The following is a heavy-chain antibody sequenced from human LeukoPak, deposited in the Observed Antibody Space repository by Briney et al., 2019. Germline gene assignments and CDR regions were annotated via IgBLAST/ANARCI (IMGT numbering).Heavy chain of an antibody. J-gene: IGHJ4*02. V-gene: IGHV3-23*01. CDR3: AKDSFSSR. CDR2: ISGSGVST. D-gene: IGHD2-2*01. Sequence: GGSLRLSRAASGFTFSSDSMTWVRQAPGKGLEWVSTISGSGVSTFYADPVKGRFTISRDNSKNTLYLHMNSLSAEDTAIYYCAKDSFSSRWGQGTLVTVSS. CDR1: GFTFSSDS.